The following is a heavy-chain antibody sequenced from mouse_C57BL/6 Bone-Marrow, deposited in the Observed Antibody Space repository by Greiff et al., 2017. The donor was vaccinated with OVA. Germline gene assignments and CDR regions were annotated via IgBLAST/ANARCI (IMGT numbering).Heavy chain of an antibody. CDR2: IDPSDSYT. D-gene: IGHD1-1*01. J-gene: IGHJ1*03. V-gene: IGHV1-69*01. Sequence: QVQLQQPGAELVMPGASVKLSCKASGYTFTSYWMHWVKQRPGQGLEWIGEIDPSDSYTNYNQKFKGKSTLTVDKSSSTAYMQLSSLTSEDSAVYYCARGYYGSSYWYLDVWGTGTTVTVSS. CDR3: ARGYYGSSYWYLDV. CDR1: GYTFTSYW.